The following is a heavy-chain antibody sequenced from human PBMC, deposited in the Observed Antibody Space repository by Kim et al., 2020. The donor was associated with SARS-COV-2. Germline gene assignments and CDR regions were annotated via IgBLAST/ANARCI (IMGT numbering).Heavy chain of an antibody. V-gene: IGHV4-59*01. Sequence: SETLSLTCTVSGGSISSYYWSWIRQPPGKGLEWIGYIYYSGSTNYNPSLKSRVTISVDTSKNQFSLKLSSVTAADTAVYYCARSRYYGMDVWGQGTTVTVSS. CDR1: GGSISSYY. CDR3: ARSRYYGMDV. J-gene: IGHJ6*02. CDR2: IYYSGST.